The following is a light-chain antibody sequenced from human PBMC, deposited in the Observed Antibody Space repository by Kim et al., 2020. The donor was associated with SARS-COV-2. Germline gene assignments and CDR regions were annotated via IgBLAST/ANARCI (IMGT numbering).Light chain of an antibody. J-gene: IGKJ2*01. CDR3: HQTNSFPNT. Sequence: DIKMTQSPSSVSASVGDRVTITCRASQSISSWLAWYQQKPGKAPMVLIYAASSLQSGVPARFSGSGSGTDFTLTISSLQPEDFATYYCHQTNSFPNTFGQGTKLEI. CDR2: AAS. CDR1: QSISSW. V-gene: IGKV1-12*01.